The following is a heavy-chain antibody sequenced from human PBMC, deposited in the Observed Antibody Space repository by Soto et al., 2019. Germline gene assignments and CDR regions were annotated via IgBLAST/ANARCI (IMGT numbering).Heavy chain of an antibody. J-gene: IGHJ6*02. Sequence: EVQLVETGGGLIQHGGSLRLSWAASGFTVTDNYIIWVRQPPGKGLEWVSTTVIGGGSNYADTVKGRFTVSRDNSKNTLYLQMNNLRFEDTAVYYCARKPPSAIQGWAFGMDVWGLGTTVFVSS. D-gene: IGHD2-2*01. CDR3: ARKPPSAIQGWAFGMDV. CDR2: TVIGGGS. V-gene: IGHV3-53*02. CDR1: GFTVTDNY.